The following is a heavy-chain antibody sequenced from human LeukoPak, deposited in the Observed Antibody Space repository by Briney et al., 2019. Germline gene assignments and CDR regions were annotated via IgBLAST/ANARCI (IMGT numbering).Heavy chain of an antibody. CDR2: INHSEST. Sequence: PSETLSLTCAVYGGSFSGYYWSWIRQPPGKGLEWIGEINHSESTNYNPSLKSRVTISVDTSKNQFSLKLSSVTAADTAVYYCARGPSDSTYYYGMDVWGQGTTVTVSS. CDR1: GGSFSGYY. V-gene: IGHV4-34*01. J-gene: IGHJ6*02. D-gene: IGHD5-18*01. CDR3: ARGPSDSTYYYGMDV.